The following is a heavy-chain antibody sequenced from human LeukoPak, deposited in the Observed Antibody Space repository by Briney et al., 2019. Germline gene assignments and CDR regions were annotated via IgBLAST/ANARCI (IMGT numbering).Heavy chain of an antibody. CDR1: GGSISSYY. D-gene: IGHD6-6*01. V-gene: IGHV4-59*01. J-gene: IGHJ5*02. CDR3: ARWGPYSSSSAKYNWFDP. Sequence: SETLSLTCTVSGGSISSYYWSWIRQPPGKGLEWIGYIYYSGSTNYNPSLKSRVTISVDTSKNQFSLKLRSVTAADTAVYYCARWGPYSSSSAKYNWFDPWGQETLVTVSS. CDR2: IYYSGST.